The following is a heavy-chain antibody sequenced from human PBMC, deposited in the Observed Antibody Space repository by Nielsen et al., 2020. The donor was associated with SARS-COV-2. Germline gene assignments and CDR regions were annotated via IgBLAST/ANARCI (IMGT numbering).Heavy chain of an antibody. D-gene: IGHD6-6*01. CDR3: ACDSSSSGGCAFDI. CDR1: GGSISSSNW. Sequence: SETLSLTCAVSGGSISSSNWWSWVRQPPGKGLEWIGEIYHSGSTNYNPSLKSRVTISVDKSKNQFSLKLSSVTAADTAVYYCACDSSSSGGCAFDIWGQGTMVTVSS. V-gene: IGHV4-4*02. CDR2: IYHSGST. J-gene: IGHJ3*02.